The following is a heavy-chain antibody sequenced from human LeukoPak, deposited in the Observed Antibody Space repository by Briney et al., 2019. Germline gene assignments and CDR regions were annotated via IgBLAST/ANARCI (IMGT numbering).Heavy chain of an antibody. J-gene: IGHJ4*02. CDR2: IFGSGGIT. Sequence: GGALRLSCAASGFTLSNYAISWGPQAPGEGREGGSAIFGSGGITYYADSVKRRFTISRDNSKNTLYLQMNSLRAEHTAVYYCARDGAPDAHCSSSSCAIRWGQGTLVTVSS. V-gene: IGHV3-23*01. D-gene: IGHD2-2*01. CDR3: ARDGAPDAHCSSSSCAIR. CDR1: GFTLSNYA.